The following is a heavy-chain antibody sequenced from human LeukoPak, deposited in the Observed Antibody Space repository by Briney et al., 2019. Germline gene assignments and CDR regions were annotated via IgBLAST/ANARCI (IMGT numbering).Heavy chain of an antibody. J-gene: IGHJ6*02. CDR2: INHSGST. D-gene: IGHD3-16*02. CDR1: GGSFSGYY. V-gene: IGHV4-34*01. CDR3: AGSRYDYVWGSYRSRDYYYGMDV. Sequence: SETLTLTCAVYGGSFSGYYWSWIRQPPGKGLEWIGEINHSGSTNYNPSLKSRVTISVDTSKNQFSLKLSSVTAADTAVYYCAGSRYDYVWGSYRSRDYYYGMDVWGQGTTVTVSS.